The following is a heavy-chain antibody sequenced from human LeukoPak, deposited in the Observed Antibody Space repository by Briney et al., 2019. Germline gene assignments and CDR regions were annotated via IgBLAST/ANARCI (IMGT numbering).Heavy chain of an antibody. V-gene: IGHV3-11*01. Sequence: PGGSLRLSCAASGFTFNDYYMSWIRQATGKGLEWLSYINIGGTNTHYADSVKGRFTISRDNAKESLYLEMNNLRAEDTAVYYCATDGAGFDTWGQGVLVTVSS. J-gene: IGHJ5*02. CDR1: GFTFNDYY. CDR2: INIGGTNT. CDR3: ATDGAGFDT.